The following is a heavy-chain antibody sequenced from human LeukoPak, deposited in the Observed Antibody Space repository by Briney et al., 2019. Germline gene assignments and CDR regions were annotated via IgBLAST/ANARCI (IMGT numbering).Heavy chain of an antibody. J-gene: IGHJ6*03. CDR3: ARTGYSSSWPPGYYYYYMDV. Sequence: SEALSLTCTVSGGSISSYYWSWIRQPPGKGLEWIGYIYYSGSTNYNPSLKSRVTISVDTSKNQFSLKLSSVTAVDTAVYHCARTGYSSSWPPGYYYYYMDVWRKGTTVTVSS. D-gene: IGHD6-13*01. CDR2: IYYSGST. CDR1: GGSISSYY. V-gene: IGHV4-59*01.